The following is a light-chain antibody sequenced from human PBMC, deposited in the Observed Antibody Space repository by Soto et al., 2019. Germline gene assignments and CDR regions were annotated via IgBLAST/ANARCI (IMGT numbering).Light chain of an antibody. V-gene: IGLV1-40*01. Sequence: QSVLTQPPSVSGAPGQRVTLSCTGSSSNIGAGYDVQWYQQVPGTAPKLLIYGYTTRPSGVPDRFSGSKSGTSASLAITGLQAEDEADYYCQSYDSSLSGWMFGGGTKVTVL. CDR1: SSNIGAGYD. CDR2: GYT. CDR3: QSYDSSLSGWM. J-gene: IGLJ3*02.